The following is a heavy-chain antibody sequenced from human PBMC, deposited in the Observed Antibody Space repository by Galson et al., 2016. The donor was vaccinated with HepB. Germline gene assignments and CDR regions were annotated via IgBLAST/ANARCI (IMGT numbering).Heavy chain of an antibody. J-gene: IGHJ6*02. Sequence: SETLSLTCTVSGSSIRTGYYWGWIRQSAGKGLEWIGSIYHSGTTYYKVSFKSRVTISVDTSKYQFSLKLRSVTAAGTAVYYCARDSETAAGYYNGVDVWGQGTTVTVSS. D-gene: IGHD6-13*01. CDR3: ARDSETAAGYYNGVDV. CDR2: IYHSGTT. V-gene: IGHV4-38-2*02. CDR1: GSSIRTGYY.